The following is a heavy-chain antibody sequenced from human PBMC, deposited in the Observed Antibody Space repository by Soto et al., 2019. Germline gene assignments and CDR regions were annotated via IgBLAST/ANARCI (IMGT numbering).Heavy chain of an antibody. CDR3: AKKLPGDTVGFDY. CDR1: GFTFSSYG. CDR2: ISYDGSNK. V-gene: IGHV3-30*18. Sequence: QVQLVESGGGVVQPGRSLRLSCAASGFTFSSYGMHWVRQAPGKGLEWVAVISYDGSNKYYADSVKGRFTISRDNSKNTLYLQVNSLRAEDMAVYYCAKKLPGDTVGFDYWGQGTLVTVSS. D-gene: IGHD4-4*01. J-gene: IGHJ4*02.